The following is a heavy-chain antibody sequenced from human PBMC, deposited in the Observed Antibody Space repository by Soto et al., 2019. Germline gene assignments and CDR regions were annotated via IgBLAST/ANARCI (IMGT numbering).Heavy chain of an antibody. D-gene: IGHD3-22*01. J-gene: IGHJ4*02. CDR1: GYTFTSYA. CDR2: INAGNGNT. CDR3: ARGSGYYYWDDY. Sequence: VPLVQSGAEEKKPGASVKVSCKASGYTFTSYAMHWVRQAPGQRLEWMGWINAGNGNTKYSQKFQGRVTITRDTSASTAYMELSSLRSEDTAVYYCARGSGYYYWDDYWGQGTLVTVSS. V-gene: IGHV1-3*05.